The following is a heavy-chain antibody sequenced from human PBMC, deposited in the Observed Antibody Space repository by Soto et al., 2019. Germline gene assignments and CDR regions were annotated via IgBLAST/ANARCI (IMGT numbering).Heavy chain of an antibody. Sequence: SHRLSWRAAECMFVDHGGRWVRKAPGKGLEWVAFMSYDGTTKSYADTVKGRFTISRDNSQNTLYLQMNSLRPEDTGVYYCAREVLWSRYFDYWGQGTLVTVSS. D-gene: IGHD3-10*01. J-gene: IGHJ4*02. V-gene: IGHV3-30-3*01. CDR2: MSYDGTTK. CDR1: ECMFVDHG. CDR3: AREVLWSRYFDY.